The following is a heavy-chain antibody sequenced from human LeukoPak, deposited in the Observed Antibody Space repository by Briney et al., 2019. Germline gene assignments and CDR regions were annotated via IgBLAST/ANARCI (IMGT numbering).Heavy chain of an antibody. D-gene: IGHD6-13*01. CDR1: GYTLTELS. J-gene: IGHJ3*02. CDR2: FGPEDGET. CDR3: ATPIAAAGDAFDI. Sequence: ASVKVSCKVSGYTLTELSMHWVRQAPGKGLEWMGGFGPEDGETIYAQKFQGRVTMTEDTSTDTAYMELSSLRSEDTAVYYCATPIAAAGDAFDIWGQGTMVTVSS. V-gene: IGHV1-24*01.